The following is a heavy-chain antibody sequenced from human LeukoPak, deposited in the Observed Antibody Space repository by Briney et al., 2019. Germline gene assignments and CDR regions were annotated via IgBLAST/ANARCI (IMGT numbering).Heavy chain of an antibody. Sequence: SETLSPTCTVSGGSISTYYWSWIRQPPGKGLEWIGYIYYSGSTNYNPSLKSRVTISVDTSKNQFSLKLSSVTAADTAVYYCAREYSSGNYMDVWGKGTTVTISS. CDR3: AREYSSGNYMDV. J-gene: IGHJ6*03. D-gene: IGHD6-19*01. CDR2: IYYSGST. CDR1: GGSISTYY. V-gene: IGHV4-59*01.